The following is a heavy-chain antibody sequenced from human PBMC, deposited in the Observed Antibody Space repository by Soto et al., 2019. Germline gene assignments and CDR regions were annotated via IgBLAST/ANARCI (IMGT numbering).Heavy chain of an antibody. J-gene: IGHJ5*02. CDR1: GGSINSAYY. CDR2: IYYSGST. V-gene: IGHV4-39*01. Sequence: SETLSLTCAVSGGSINSAYYWGWIRQPPGKGLEWIGSIYYSGSTSYNPSLKSRVTISADTSKNQFSLNLNSVTAADTAVYYCARSVFPWGQGTLVTVSS. CDR3: ARSVFP.